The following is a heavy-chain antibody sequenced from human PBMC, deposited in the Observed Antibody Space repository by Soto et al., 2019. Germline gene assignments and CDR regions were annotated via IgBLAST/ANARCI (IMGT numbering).Heavy chain of an antibody. V-gene: IGHV1-69*06. CDR3: ARNQDHAAIHPAYYYYGMDV. D-gene: IGHD2-2*02. CDR2: IIPIFGTA. J-gene: IGHJ6*02. Sequence: RASVKVSCKASGGTFSSYAISWVRQAPGQGLEWMGGIIPIFGTANYAQKFQGRVTITADKSTSTAYMELSSLRSEDTAVYYCARNQDHAAIHPAYYYYGMDVWGQGTTVTVPS. CDR1: GGTFSSYA.